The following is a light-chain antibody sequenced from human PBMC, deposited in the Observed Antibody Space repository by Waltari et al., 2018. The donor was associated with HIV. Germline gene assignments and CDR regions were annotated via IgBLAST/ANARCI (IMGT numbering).Light chain of an antibody. Sequence: QSALTQPASVSGSPGQSITISCTGTSSDVGSYNLVSWYQQHQGKAPKLIIYEGSKRPSGLSNRFSGSKSGNTASLTISGLRAEDEADYYCCSYAGSSTFDVLFGGGTTLTVL. CDR1: SSDVGSYNL. J-gene: IGLJ2*01. CDR2: EGS. V-gene: IGLV2-23*03. CDR3: CSYAGSSTFDVL.